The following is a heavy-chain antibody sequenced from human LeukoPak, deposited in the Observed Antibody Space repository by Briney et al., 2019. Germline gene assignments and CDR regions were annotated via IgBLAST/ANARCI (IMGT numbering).Heavy chain of an antibody. CDR3: ARASGSPGIYDY. CDR1: GFTFSSYA. V-gene: IGHV3-23*01. CDR2: ISGSGGST. J-gene: IGHJ4*02. D-gene: IGHD6-13*01. Sequence: GGSLRLSCAASGFTFSSYAMSWVRQAPGKGLEWVSVISGSGGSTYYAESVKGRFTISRDNAKNSLYLQMNSLRAEDTAVYYCARASGSPGIYDYWGQGTLVTVSS.